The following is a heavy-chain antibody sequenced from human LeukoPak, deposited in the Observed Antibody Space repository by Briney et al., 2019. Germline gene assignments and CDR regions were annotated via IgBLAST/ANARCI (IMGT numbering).Heavy chain of an antibody. CDR1: GFTFSNAW. Sequence: GGSLRLSCAASGFTFSNAWMSWVRQAPGKGLEWVGRIKSKTDGGTTDYVAPVKGRFTISRDDSKNMSYLQMNSLKSEDTAVYYCTTGPSRGAFDIWGQGTMVIVSS. CDR3: TTGPSRGAFDI. D-gene: IGHD3-10*01. CDR2: IKSKTDGGTT. J-gene: IGHJ3*02. V-gene: IGHV3-15*01.